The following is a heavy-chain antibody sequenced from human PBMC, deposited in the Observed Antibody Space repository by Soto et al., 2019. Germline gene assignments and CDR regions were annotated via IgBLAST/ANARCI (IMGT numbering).Heavy chain of an antibody. CDR3: ARGWNVLLWFGESRAGMDV. J-gene: IGHJ6*02. Sequence: GASVKVSCKASGYTLTSYDINWVRQATGQGLEWMGWMNPNSGNTGYAQKFQGRVTMTRNTSISTAYMELSSLRSEDTAVYYCARGWNVLLWFGESRAGMDVWGQGTTVTVSS. CDR2: MNPNSGNT. D-gene: IGHD3-10*01. CDR1: GYTLTSYD. V-gene: IGHV1-8*01.